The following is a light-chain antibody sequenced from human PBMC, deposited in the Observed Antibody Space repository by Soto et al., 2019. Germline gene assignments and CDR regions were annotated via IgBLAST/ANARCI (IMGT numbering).Light chain of an antibody. CDR3: GADHGSGSNFVV. Sequence: QSALTQPPSASASLGASVTLTYTLSSGYSNYKVDWYQQRPGKGPRFVMRVGTGGIVGSKGDGIPDRFSVLGSGLNRYLTIKNIQEEDESDYHCGADHGSGSNFVVFGGGTKLTVL. J-gene: IGLJ2*01. CDR1: SGYSNYK. CDR2: VGTGGIVG. V-gene: IGLV9-49*01.